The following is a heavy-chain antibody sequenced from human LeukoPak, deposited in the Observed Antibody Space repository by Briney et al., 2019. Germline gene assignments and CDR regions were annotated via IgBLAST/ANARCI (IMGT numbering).Heavy chain of an antibody. Sequence: PSETLSLTCTVSGGSISSYYWSWIRQPPGKGLEWIGYIYYSGSTNYNPSLKSRVTISVDTSKNQFSLKLSSVTAADTAVYYCARRNVDTAMAHFDYWGQGTLVTVSS. CDR3: ARRNVDTAMAHFDY. CDR1: GGSISSYY. J-gene: IGHJ4*02. D-gene: IGHD5-18*01. CDR2: IYYSGST. V-gene: IGHV4-59*12.